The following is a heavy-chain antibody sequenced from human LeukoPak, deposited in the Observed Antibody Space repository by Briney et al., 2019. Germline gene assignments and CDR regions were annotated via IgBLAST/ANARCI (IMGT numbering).Heavy chain of an antibody. V-gene: IGHV3-21*01. CDR3: ARERVYCSSTSCYWGLASLVAFDI. Sequence: GGSLRLSCAASGFTFSRYNMNWVRQAPGKGLEWVSSISSGSSYIYYADSVKGRFTISRDNAKNSLYLQMNSLRAEDTAVYYCARERVYCSSTSCYWGLASLVAFDIWGQGTMVTVSS. J-gene: IGHJ3*02. D-gene: IGHD2-2*01. CDR1: GFTFSRYN. CDR2: ISSGSSYI.